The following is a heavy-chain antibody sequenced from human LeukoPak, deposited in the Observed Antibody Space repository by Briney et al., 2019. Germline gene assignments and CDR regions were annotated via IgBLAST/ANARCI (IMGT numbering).Heavy chain of an antibody. CDR3: ARQTISGSYFGSAFDI. CDR1: GYSFTTYW. V-gene: IGHV5-51*01. D-gene: IGHD1-26*01. Sequence: GESLKISCKGSGYSFTTYWIGWVRQMPGKGLEWMGIIYPGDSDTRYSPSFQGQVTISADKSISTAHLQWSSLKASDTAVYYCARQTISGSYFGSAFDIWGQGTMVTVSS. CDR2: IYPGDSDT. J-gene: IGHJ3*02.